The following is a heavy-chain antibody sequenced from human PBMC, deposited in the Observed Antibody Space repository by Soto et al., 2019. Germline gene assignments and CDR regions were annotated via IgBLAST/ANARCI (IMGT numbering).Heavy chain of an antibody. CDR1: GFTFSSYA. CDR2: ISGSGGST. V-gene: IGHV3-23*01. J-gene: IGHJ3*02. Sequence: EVQLLESGGGLVQPGGSLRLSCAASGFTFSSYAMSWVRQAPGKGLEWVSAISGSGGSTYYADSVKGRFTISRDNSKNTLYLQMNSLRAEDTAVYYCAKDSYYDFWSGYYQGSAFDIWGQGTMVTVSS. CDR3: AKDSYYDFWSGYYQGSAFDI. D-gene: IGHD3-3*01.